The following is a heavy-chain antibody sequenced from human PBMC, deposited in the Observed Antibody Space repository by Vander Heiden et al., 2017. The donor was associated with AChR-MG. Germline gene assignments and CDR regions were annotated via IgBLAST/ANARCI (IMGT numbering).Heavy chain of an antibody. CDR1: GGSISSSSYY. CDR2: IYYSGST. J-gene: IGHJ5*02. V-gene: IGHV4-39*01. CDR3: ASRRAGYYDSS. D-gene: IGHD3-3*01. Sequence: QLQLQESGPGLVKPSETLSLTCTVSGGSISSSSYYWGWIRQPPGKGLEWIGSIYYSGSTYYNPSLKSRVTISVDTSKNQFSLKLSSVTAADTAVYYCASRRAGYYDSSWGQGTLVTVSS.